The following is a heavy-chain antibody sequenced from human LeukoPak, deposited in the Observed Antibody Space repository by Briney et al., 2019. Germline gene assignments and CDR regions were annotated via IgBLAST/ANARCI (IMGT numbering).Heavy chain of an antibody. D-gene: IGHD3-22*01. J-gene: IGHJ4*02. CDR3: ARDRSYYDSSGYYYRGYFDY. CDR1: GFTFSNYG. Sequence: GGSLRLSCAASGFTFSNYGMSWVRQAPGKGLEYVSAISSNGGSTYYANSVKGRFTISRDNSKNTLYLQMGSLRAEDMAVYYCARDRSYYDSSGYYYRGYFDYWGQGTLVTVPS. V-gene: IGHV3-64*01. CDR2: ISSNGGST.